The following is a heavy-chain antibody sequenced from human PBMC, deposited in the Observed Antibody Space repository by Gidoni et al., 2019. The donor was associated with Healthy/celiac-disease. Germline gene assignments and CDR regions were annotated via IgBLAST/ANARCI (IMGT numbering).Heavy chain of an antibody. D-gene: IGHD3-22*01. CDR3: ARGGEMSGYYFRYYYGMDV. V-gene: IGHV4-34*01. Sequence: QVQLQQWGAGLLKPSETLSPTCAVDGGSFSGYYWICIRQPPGKGLEWIGEINHNGSTNYNPSLKSRVTISVDTSKNQFSLKLSSVTAADTAVYYCARGGEMSGYYFRYYYGMDVWGQGTTVTVSS. CDR1: GGSFSGYY. J-gene: IGHJ6*02. CDR2: INHNGST.